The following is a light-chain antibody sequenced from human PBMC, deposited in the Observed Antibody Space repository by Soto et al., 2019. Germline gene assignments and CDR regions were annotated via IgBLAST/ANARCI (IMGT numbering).Light chain of an antibody. J-gene: IGKJ1*01. Sequence: DIQMTQSPSTLSASVGDRVTITCRASQSISTWLAWYQQKSGRAPKLLIYDSSSLESGVPSRFSGSGSGTTFTLTISSLQSDDFATYYCLQYNGYYRTFGQGTKVDIK. V-gene: IGKV1-5*01. CDR1: QSISTW. CDR3: LQYNGYYRT. CDR2: DSS.